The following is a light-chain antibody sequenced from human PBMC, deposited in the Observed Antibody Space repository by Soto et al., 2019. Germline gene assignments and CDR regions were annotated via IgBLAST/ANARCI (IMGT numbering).Light chain of an antibody. CDR2: KAP. Sequence: DIQLTQSPSTLSASVGDRVTITCRASQSINNWLAWYQQKVGKAPKLLIYKAPTLESGVPSRFSGSGSGTEFTLAISSLQPDDFATYYCQQYNRYSRTFGQGTKVDIK. CDR3: QQYNRYSRT. CDR1: QSINNW. V-gene: IGKV1-5*03. J-gene: IGKJ1*01.